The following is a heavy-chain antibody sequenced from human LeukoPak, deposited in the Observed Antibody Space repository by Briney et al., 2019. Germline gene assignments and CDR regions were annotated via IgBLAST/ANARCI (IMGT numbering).Heavy chain of an antibody. CDR1: GFTFSSYA. V-gene: IGHV3-64*01. CDR3: ARGDSGSHLDY. J-gene: IGHJ4*02. CDR2: ISNNGGST. D-gene: IGHD1-26*01. Sequence: GGSLRLSCAASGFTFSSYAMHWVRQAPGKGLEYVSAISNNGGSTYYANSVKGRFTISRDNSKNTLSLQMGSLRAEDKAVYYCARGDSGSHLDYWGQGSLVTVSS.